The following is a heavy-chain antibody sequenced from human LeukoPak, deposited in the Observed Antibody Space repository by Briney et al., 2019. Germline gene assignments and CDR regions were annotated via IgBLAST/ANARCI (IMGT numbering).Heavy chain of an antibody. CDR3: ARGRILASGYLDY. Sequence: ASVKVSCKASGYTFTSYAMHWVRQAPGQRLEWMGWINAGNGNTKYSQKFQGRVTITRDTSTSTAYMELRNLRSDDTAVYYCARGRILASGYLDYWGQGTQVTVSS. CDR2: INAGNGNT. D-gene: IGHD3-3*01. J-gene: IGHJ4*02. V-gene: IGHV1-3*01. CDR1: GYTFTSYA.